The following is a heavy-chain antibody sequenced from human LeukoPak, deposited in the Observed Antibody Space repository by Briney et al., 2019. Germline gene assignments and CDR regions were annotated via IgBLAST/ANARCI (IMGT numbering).Heavy chain of an antibody. V-gene: IGHV3-23*01. D-gene: IGHD6-6*01. Sequence: GGSLRLSCAASGFTFSSYAMSWVRQAPGKGLEWVSAISGSGGSTYYADSVKGRFTISRDNSKNTLYLQMNSLRAEDTAVYYCAKDKRIEYSSSSGGFDYWGQGTLVTVSS. CDR3: AKDKRIEYSSSSGGFDY. CDR2: ISGSGGST. J-gene: IGHJ4*02. CDR1: GFTFSSYA.